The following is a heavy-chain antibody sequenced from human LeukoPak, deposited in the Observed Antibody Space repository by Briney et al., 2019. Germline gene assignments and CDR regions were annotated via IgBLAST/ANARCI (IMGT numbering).Heavy chain of an antibody. CDR2: ISSSSSYI. CDR3: AKDDNSWSLDY. CDR1: GFTFSSYS. V-gene: IGHV3-21*01. D-gene: IGHD6-13*01. J-gene: IGHJ4*02. Sequence: PGGSLRLSCAASGFTFSSYSMNWVRQAPGKGLEWVSSISSSSSYIYYADSVKGRFTISRDNAKNSLYLQVNSLRAEDTAFYYCAKDDNSWSLDYWGQGTLVTVSS.